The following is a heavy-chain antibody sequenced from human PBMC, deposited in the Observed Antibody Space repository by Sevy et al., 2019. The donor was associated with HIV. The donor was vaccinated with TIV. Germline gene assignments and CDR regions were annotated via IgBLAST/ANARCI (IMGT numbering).Heavy chain of an antibody. Sequence: GGSLRLSCAASGFTFSKYSMSWVRQAPGKGLERVSYISSSGSTIYYADSVKGRFTISRDNAKNSLYLQMNSLRAEDTAVYYCVLDPYCSSTSCNYWGQGTLVTVSS. J-gene: IGHJ4*02. CDR2: ISSSGSTI. D-gene: IGHD2-2*01. CDR3: VLDPYCSSTSCNY. V-gene: IGHV3-11*01. CDR1: GFTFSKYS.